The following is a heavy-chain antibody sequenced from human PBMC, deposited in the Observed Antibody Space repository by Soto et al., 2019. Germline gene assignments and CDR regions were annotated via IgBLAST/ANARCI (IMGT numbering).Heavy chain of an antibody. Sequence: GGSLRLSCTTSGFTFGDDAITWVRQAPGKGLEWVGFIRSTIYGGTTEYAASVKGRFTISRDDSKSIAYLQVSSLKTEDTAVYYCARTHLWSYTYYFDYWGRGTLVTVSS. D-gene: IGHD5-18*01. V-gene: IGHV3-49*04. CDR2: IRSTIYGGTT. CDR1: GFTFGDDA. J-gene: IGHJ4*02. CDR3: ARTHLWSYTYYFDY.